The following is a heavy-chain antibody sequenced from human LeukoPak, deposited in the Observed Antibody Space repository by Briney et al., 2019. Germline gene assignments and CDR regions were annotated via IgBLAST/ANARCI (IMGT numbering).Heavy chain of an antibody. Sequence: ASVKVSCKASGYTFTSYYMHWVRQAPGQGLEWMGIINPSGGSTSYAQKFQGRVTMTRDTSTSTVYMELSSLRSEDTAVYYCARDRGDTAMVQNLDVWGKGTTVTVSS. CDR1: GYTFTSYY. J-gene: IGHJ6*04. D-gene: IGHD5-18*01. CDR2: INPSGGST. CDR3: ARDRGDTAMVQNLDV. V-gene: IGHV1-46*01.